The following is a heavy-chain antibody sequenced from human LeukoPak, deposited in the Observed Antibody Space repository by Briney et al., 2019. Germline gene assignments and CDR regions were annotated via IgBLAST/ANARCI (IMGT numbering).Heavy chain of an antibody. Sequence: PGGSLRLSCAASGFTFSSYAMSWVRQAPGKGLEWVSAISGSGGSTYYADSVEGRFTISRDNSKNTLYLQMNSLRAEDTAVYYCAKDRLRVVATSFDYWGQGTLVTVSS. CDR2: ISGSGGST. J-gene: IGHJ4*02. CDR3: AKDRLRVVATSFDY. CDR1: GFTFSSYA. D-gene: IGHD5-12*01. V-gene: IGHV3-23*01.